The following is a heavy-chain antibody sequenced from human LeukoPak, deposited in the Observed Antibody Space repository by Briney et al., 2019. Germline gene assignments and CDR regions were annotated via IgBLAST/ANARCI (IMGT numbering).Heavy chain of an antibody. J-gene: IGHJ4*02. Sequence: PSETLSLTCAVYGGSFSGYYWSWIPQPPGKGLEWIGEINHSGSTNYNPSLKSRVTISVDTSKNQFSLKLSSVTAADTAVYYCARGDSGYNRFPPFFDYWGQGTLVTVSS. V-gene: IGHV4-34*01. CDR1: GGSFSGYY. CDR3: ARGDSGYNRFPPFFDY. D-gene: IGHD5-12*01. CDR2: INHSGST.